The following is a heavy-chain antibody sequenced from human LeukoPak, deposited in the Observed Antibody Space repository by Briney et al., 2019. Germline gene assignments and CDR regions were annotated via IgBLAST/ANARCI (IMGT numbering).Heavy chain of an antibody. CDR1: GFTFSSYA. CDR2: VSGSGGYT. Sequence: GGSLRLSCAASGFTFSSYAMSWVRQAPGKWLEWISSVSGSGGYTYYAGSVKGRFTISTNNSKNTLQFKMNIRKAGETTTYEDVSVEGRFTICRDNSKNTMYLQMNSLRAEDTAIYYCAKDRPNYYDSSGHYYRRDGDYWGQGTLVTVSS. CDR3: VSVEGRFTICRDNSKNTMYLQMNSLRAEDTAIYYCAKDRPNYYDSSGHYYRRDGDY. D-gene: IGHD3-10*01. J-gene: IGHJ4*02. V-gene: IGHV3-23*01.